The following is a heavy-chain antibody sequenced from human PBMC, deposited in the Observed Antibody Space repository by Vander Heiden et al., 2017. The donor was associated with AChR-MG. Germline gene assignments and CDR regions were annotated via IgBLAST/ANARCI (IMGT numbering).Heavy chain of an antibody. D-gene: IGHD2-2*01. CDR2: INHSGST. CDR3: ARGRGICSRTSCSPFRGYYMDV. J-gene: IGHJ6*03. CDR1: GGSFSGYY. Sequence: QVQLQQWGAGLLKPSETLSLTCAVYGGSFSGYYWSWLRQPPGKGLEWIGEINHSGSTNYNPSLKSRVTISVDTSKNQFSLKLSSVTAADTAVYYCARGRGICSRTSCSPFRGYYMDVWGKGTTVTVSS. V-gene: IGHV4-34*01.